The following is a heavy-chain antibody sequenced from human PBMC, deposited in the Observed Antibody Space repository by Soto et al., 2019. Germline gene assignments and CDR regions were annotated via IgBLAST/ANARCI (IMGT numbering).Heavy chain of an antibody. CDR1: GDNFAGYL. D-gene: IGHD3-3*01. CDR3: ARGGVSTRTFDY. Sequence: XESLKVSWQCSGDNFAGYLSALVLQMPGKGLELMGIIYPSDSDTRYRPSFQGQVTISADKSISSAYLQWSSLRASDTAMYYCARGGVSTRTFDYWGQGTPVTVSS. CDR2: IYPSDSDT. V-gene: IGHV5-51*01. J-gene: IGHJ4*02.